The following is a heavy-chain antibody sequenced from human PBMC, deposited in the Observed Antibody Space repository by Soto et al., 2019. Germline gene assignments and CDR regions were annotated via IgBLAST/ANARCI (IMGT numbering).Heavy chain of an antibody. CDR2: IIPILGIA. J-gene: IGHJ4*02. CDR1: GGTFSSYT. V-gene: IGHV1-69*02. Sequence: QVQLVQSGAEVKKPGSSVKVSCKASGGTFSSYTISWVRQAPGQGLEWMGRIIPILGIANYAQKFQGRVTITADKSTSTAYRELSSLRSEDTAVYYCARAYGDYADYFDYWGQGTLVTVSS. D-gene: IGHD4-17*01. CDR3: ARAYGDYADYFDY.